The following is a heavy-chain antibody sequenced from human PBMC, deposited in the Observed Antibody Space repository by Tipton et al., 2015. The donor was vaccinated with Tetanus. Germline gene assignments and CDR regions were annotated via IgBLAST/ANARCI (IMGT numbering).Heavy chain of an antibody. D-gene: IGHD3-10*01. Sequence: SGFTFNGHGMHWVRQALGKGMEWLAVVWYDGSKQYYADSVKGRFTIFRDNSKNTVNLHRNNLRDEDTAVYYCGRERSGELVGPVYSRGQGTLVAVPS. CDR1: GFTFNGHG. J-gene: IGHJ4*02. CDR3: GRERSGELVGPVYS. V-gene: IGHV3-33*01. CDR2: VWYDGSKQ.